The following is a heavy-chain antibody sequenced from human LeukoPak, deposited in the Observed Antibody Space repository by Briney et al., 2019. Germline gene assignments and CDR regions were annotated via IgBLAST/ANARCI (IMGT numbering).Heavy chain of an antibody. CDR2: ISSSSSYI. D-gene: IGHD3-10*01. CDR1: GFTFSSYS. Sequence: PGGSLRLSCAASGFTFSSYSMNWVRQAPGEGLEWVSSISSSSSYIYYADSVKGRFTISRDNAKNSLYLQMNSLRAEDTAVYYCAVGGFGELGYYYGMDVWGQGTTVTVSS. J-gene: IGHJ6*02. CDR3: AVGGFGELGYYYGMDV. V-gene: IGHV3-21*01.